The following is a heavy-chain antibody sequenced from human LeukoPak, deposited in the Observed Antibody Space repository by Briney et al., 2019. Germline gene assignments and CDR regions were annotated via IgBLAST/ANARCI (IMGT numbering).Heavy chain of an antibody. D-gene: IGHD5-24*01. CDR2: IITNTGNP. J-gene: IGHJ4*02. V-gene: IGHV7-4-1*02. CDR1: GYTFTSYA. Sequence: ASVKVSCKASGYTFTSYAMNWVRQAPGQGLEWVGWIITNTGNPTYAQGFTGRFVFSLDTSVSTAYLQITSLKAEDTAVYYCARVRDGYNPRLRILEYYFDYWGQGTLVTVSS. CDR3: ARVRDGYNPRLRILEYYFDY.